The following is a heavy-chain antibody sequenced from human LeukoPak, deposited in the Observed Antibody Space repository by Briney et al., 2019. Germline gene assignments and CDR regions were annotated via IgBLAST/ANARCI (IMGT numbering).Heavy chain of an antibody. V-gene: IGHV3-64D*06. Sequence: AESLRLSCSASGFTFGTYAMHWVRQAPGKGLEYVSTISDNGGSTYYADSVKGRFAISRDNSWNTLYLQMSSLRAGDTAVYYCVKDYSTTSYKGFDYWGQGSLVTVFS. CDR2: ISDNGGST. CDR3: VKDYSTTSYKGFDY. D-gene: IGHD2-2*01. J-gene: IGHJ4*02. CDR1: GFTFGTYA.